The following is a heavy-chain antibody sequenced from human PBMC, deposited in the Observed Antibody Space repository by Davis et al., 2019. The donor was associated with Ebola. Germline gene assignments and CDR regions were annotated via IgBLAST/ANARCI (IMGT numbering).Heavy chain of an antibody. V-gene: IGHV1-69*13. Sequence: SVKVSCKASGGTFSSYAISWVRQAPGQGLEWMGGIIPIFGTANYAQKFQGRVTITADESTSTAYMELSNLRSEDTAVYYCAREERFGELLYQAGEGGMDVWGQGTTVTVSS. D-gene: IGHD3-10*01. CDR3: AREERFGELLYQAGEGGMDV. J-gene: IGHJ6*02. CDR1: GGTFSSYA. CDR2: IIPIFGTA.